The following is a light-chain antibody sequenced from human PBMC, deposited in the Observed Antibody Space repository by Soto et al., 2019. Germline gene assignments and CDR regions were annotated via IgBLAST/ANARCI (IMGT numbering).Light chain of an antibody. CDR3: SSYAGSNNLV. V-gene: IGLV2-8*01. CDR2: EVS. CDR1: SSDVGGYNY. Sequence: QFVLTQPPSASGSPGQSVTISCTGTSSDVGGYNYVSWYQQHPGKAPKLMIYEVSKRPSGVPDRFSGSKSGNTASLTVSGLQAEDEDDYYCSSYAGSNNLVFGGGTQLNVL. J-gene: IGLJ2*01.